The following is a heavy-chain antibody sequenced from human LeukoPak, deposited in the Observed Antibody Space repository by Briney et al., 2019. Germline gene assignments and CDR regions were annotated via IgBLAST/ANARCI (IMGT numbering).Heavy chain of an antibody. CDR3: ARAAADFWSAFNWFDP. CDR1: GGSISSSSYY. Sequence: SETLSLTCTVSGGSISSSSYYWGWIRQPPGKGLEWIGSIYYSGSTYYNPSLKSRVTMSVDTSKNQFSLKLSSVTAADTAVYYCARAAADFWSAFNWFDPWGQGTLVTASS. CDR2: IYYSGST. J-gene: IGHJ5*02. V-gene: IGHV4-39*07. D-gene: IGHD3-3*01.